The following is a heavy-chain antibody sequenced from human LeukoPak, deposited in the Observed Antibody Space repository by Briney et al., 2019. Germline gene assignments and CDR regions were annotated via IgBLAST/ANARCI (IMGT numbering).Heavy chain of an antibody. CDR3: ARPPDCSSTSCRIYFHH. V-gene: IGHV4-38-2*02. J-gene: IGHJ1*01. CDR1: GYSISSGYY. D-gene: IGHD2-2*01. Sequence: PSETLSLTCTVSGYSISSGYYWGWIRQPPGKGLEWIGEIYHSGSTNYNPSLKSRVTISVDKSKNQFSLKLSSVTAADTAVYYCARPPDCSSTSCRIYFHHWGQGTLVTVSS. CDR2: IYHSGST.